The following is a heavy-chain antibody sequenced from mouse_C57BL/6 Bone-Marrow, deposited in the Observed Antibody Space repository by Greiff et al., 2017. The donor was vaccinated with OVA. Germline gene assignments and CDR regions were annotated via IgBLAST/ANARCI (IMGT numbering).Heavy chain of an antibody. Sequence: VQLKESGPELVKPGASVKIPCKASGYTFTDYNMDWVKQSHGKSLEWIGDINPNNGGTIYNQKFKGKATLTVDKSSSTAYMELRSLTSEDTAVYYGARGTSYDGYYYAMDYWGQGTSVTVSS. D-gene: IGHD2-3*01. J-gene: IGHJ4*01. CDR1: GYTFTDYN. V-gene: IGHV1-18*01. CDR2: INPNNGGT. CDR3: ARGTSYDGYYYAMDY.